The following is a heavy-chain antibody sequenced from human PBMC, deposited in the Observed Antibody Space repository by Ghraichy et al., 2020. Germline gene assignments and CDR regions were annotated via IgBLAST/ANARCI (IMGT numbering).Heavy chain of an antibody. D-gene: IGHD2-21*02. CDR2: ISSSSSYI. V-gene: IGHV3-21*01. Sequence: GGSLRLSCAASGFTFSSYSMNWVRQAPGKGLEWVSSISSSSSYIYYADSVKGRFTISRDNAKNSLYLQMNSLRAEDTAVYYCARANGQHIVVVTATFYYYYMDVWGKGTTVTVSS. CDR3: ARANGQHIVVVTATFYYYYMDV. CDR1: GFTFSSYS. J-gene: IGHJ6*03.